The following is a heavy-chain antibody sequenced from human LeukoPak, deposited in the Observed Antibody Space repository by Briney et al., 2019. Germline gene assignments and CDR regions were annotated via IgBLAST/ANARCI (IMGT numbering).Heavy chain of an antibody. V-gene: IGHV1-18*01. CDR1: GFTFNNYG. CDR3: ARDPSNTSGWYIYFDY. Sequence: GASVKVSCKASGFTFNNYGISWARQAPGQGLEWMGWISAYNGDTHYEQKFQGRVTLTIDTSTRTAYMELRSLRSDDTAMYYCARDPSNTSGWYIYFDYWGQGTLVTVSP. J-gene: IGHJ4*02. D-gene: IGHD6-19*01. CDR2: ISAYNGDT.